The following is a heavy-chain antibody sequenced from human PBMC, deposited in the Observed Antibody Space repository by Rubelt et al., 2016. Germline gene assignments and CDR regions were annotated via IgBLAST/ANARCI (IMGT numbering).Heavy chain of an antibody. CDR2: LSAYNGNT. V-gene: IGHV1-18*01. Sequence: QVQLVQSGAEVKKPGASVKVSCKASGYTFTSYGLSWVRQTPGTGLEWIGWLSAYNGNTNYAKKLQGRVTMTTDTSTSTAYMELRSLRSDDTAVYYCARALEGDFDYWGQGTLVTVSS. CDR1: GYTFTSYG. J-gene: IGHJ4*02. D-gene: IGHD1-1*01. CDR3: ARALEGDFDY.